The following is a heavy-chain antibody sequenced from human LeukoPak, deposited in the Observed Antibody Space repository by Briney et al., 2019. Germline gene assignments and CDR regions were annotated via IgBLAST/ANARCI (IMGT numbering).Heavy chain of an antibody. CDR3: AKDHYAFDI. CDR2: ISYDGSNK. Sequence: GGSLRLSCAASGFTFTSYSMSWVRQAPGKGLEWVAVISYDGSNKYYADSVKGRFTISRDNSKNTLYLQMNSLRAEDTAVYYCAKDHYAFDIWGQGTMVTVSS. J-gene: IGHJ3*02. CDR1: GFTFTSYS. V-gene: IGHV3-30*18.